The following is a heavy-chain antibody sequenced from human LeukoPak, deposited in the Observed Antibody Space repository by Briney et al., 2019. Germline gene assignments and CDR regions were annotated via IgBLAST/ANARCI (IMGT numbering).Heavy chain of an antibody. Sequence: ASVKVSCKASGYTFTSYATHWVRQAPGQRLEWMGWINAGNGNTKYSQKFQGRVTITRDTSASTAYMELSSLRSEDTAVYYCARSRGYSYSFDYWGQGTLVTVSS. CDR2: INAGNGNT. J-gene: IGHJ4*02. D-gene: IGHD5-18*01. CDR3: ARSRGYSYSFDY. V-gene: IGHV1-3*01. CDR1: GYTFTSYA.